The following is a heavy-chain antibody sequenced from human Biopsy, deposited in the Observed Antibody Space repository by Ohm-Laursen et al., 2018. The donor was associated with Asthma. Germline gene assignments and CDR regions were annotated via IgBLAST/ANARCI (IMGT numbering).Heavy chain of an antibody. D-gene: IGHD3-22*01. Sequence: SETLSLTCTVSGGSITSSSYYWGWIRQPPGKGMEWIGSMYHSGSPYYHPSLKSRATISVDTSKNQLSLKMSLVTAADTAVYSCVRHQYSSSWSTFDYWGQGALVTVSS. CDR2: MYHSGSP. J-gene: IGHJ4*02. V-gene: IGHV4-39*01. CDR1: GGSITSSSYY. CDR3: VRHQYSSSWSTFDY.